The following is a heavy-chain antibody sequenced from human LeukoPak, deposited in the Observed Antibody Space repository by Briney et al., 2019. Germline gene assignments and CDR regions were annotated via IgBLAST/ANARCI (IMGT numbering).Heavy chain of an antibody. CDR2: ISSSSSYI. CDR1: GGSISNSFYY. Sequence: ETLSLTCTVSGGSISNSFYYWGWVRQAPGKGLEWVSSISSSSSYIYYADSVKGRFTISRDNAKNSLYLQMNSLRAEDTAVYYCARDIEIVGATGEFDYWGQGTLVTVSS. J-gene: IGHJ4*02. V-gene: IGHV3-21*01. CDR3: ARDIEIVGATGEFDY. D-gene: IGHD1-26*01.